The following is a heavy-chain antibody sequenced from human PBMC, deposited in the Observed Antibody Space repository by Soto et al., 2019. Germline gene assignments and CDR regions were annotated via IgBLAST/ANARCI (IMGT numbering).Heavy chain of an antibody. Sequence: PSETLSLTCAVSGASITTHNWWSWVRQPPGKGLEWIGEIYHTGGTNYNPSLKSRVTMSVDNSKNQFSLKLSSVTAADTAVYYCARVPGPWGQGTLVTVSS. V-gene: IGHV4-4*02. J-gene: IGHJ5*02. CDR2: IYHTGGT. CDR1: GASITTHNW. CDR3: ARVPGP. D-gene: IGHD7-27*01.